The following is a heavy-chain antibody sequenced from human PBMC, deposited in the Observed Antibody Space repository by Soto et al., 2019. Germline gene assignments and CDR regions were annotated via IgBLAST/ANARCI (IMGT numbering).Heavy chain of an antibody. V-gene: IGHV3-30-3*01. D-gene: IGHD5-18*01. J-gene: IGHJ4*02. CDR3: AIGDQIQLWHLDY. Sequence: GGSLRLSCAASGFTFSSYAMHWVRQAPGKGLEWVAVISYDGSNKYYADSVKGRFTISRDNSKNTLYLQMNSLRAEDTAVYYCAIGDQIQLWHLDYWGQGPLVTVSS. CDR2: ISYDGSNK. CDR1: GFTFSSYA.